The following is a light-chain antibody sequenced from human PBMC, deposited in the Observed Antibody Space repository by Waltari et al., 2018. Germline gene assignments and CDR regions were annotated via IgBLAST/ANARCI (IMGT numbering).Light chain of an antibody. CDR1: QSISNL. CDR3: QQYNTCSGWT. J-gene: IGKJ1*01. Sequence: DIQMTQSPSTLSASVGDRVIITCRASQSISNLLAWYQQKPGQAPNLLIYLASRLQSGVPSRFSSSRSCTEFNLTISCLQPDDFATYYCQQYNTCSGWTFGQGTKVEIK. CDR2: LAS. V-gene: IGKV1-5*03.